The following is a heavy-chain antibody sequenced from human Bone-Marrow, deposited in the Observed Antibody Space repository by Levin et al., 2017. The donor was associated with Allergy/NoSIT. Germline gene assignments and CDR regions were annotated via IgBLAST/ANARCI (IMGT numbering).Heavy chain of an antibody. Sequence: GGSLRLSCAASGFTFSSYAMSWVRQAPGKGLEWVSAISGSGGDTYYADSVKGRFTISRDNSKNTLYLQMNSLRAEDTAVYFCSKDRSMERRVIFDYWGQGTLVTVSS. CDR3: SKDRSMERRVIFDY. CDR2: ISGSGGDT. D-gene: IGHD1-1*01. CDR1: GFTFSSYA. V-gene: IGHV3-23*01. J-gene: IGHJ4*02.